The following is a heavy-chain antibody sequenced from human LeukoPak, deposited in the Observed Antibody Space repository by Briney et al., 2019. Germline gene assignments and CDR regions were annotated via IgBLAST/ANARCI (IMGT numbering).Heavy chain of an antibody. Sequence: GGSLRLSCAVSGITLSNYGMSWVRQAPGKGLEWVAGISDSGGRANYADSVKRRFTISKDNPNNTLYLQMNSLRAEDTAVYFCAKRGVVIRVILVGFHKEAYYFDSWGQGALVTVSS. V-gene: IGHV3-23*01. CDR1: GITLSNYG. CDR3: AKRGVVIRVILVGFHKEAYYFDS. D-gene: IGHD3-22*01. CDR2: ISDSGGRA. J-gene: IGHJ4*02.